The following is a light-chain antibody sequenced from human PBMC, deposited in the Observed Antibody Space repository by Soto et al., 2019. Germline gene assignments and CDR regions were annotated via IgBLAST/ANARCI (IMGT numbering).Light chain of an antibody. CDR1: QGISDT. CDR2: GAS. J-gene: IGKJ1*01. V-gene: IGKV3-15*01. CDR3: QQYNNWPWT. Sequence: EIVMTQSPATLSVSPGGRATLSCRASQGISDTLAWYQQKPGQAPRLLIYGASTRAPGFPARFSGSGSGTDFTLTISSLQSEDFAVYYCQQYNNWPWTFVQGTKLDSK.